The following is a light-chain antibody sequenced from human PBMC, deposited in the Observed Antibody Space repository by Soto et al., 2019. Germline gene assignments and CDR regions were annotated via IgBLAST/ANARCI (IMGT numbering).Light chain of an antibody. CDR3: QQRSNWPST. V-gene: IGKV3-11*01. Sequence: EIVLTQSPATLSLSPGERATLSCRASQSVSDSLVWSQQKPGQAPRLLIYDTSNRATGIPARFSGSGSGTDFTLTISSLEPEDFAIYYCQQRSNWPSTFGQGTRLEIK. CDR1: QSVSDS. CDR2: DTS. J-gene: IGKJ5*01.